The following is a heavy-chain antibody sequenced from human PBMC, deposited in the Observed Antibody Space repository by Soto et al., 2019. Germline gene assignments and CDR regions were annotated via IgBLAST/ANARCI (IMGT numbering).Heavy chain of an antibody. CDR1: GFTFSSYA. Sequence: GGSLRLSCAASGFTFSSYAMSWVRQAPGKGLEWVSAISGSGGSTYYADSVKGRFTISRDNSKNPLYLQMNSLRAEDTAVYYRAKSPWSYDAGYWGQGTLVTVSS. CDR2: ISGSGGST. V-gene: IGHV3-23*01. J-gene: IGHJ4*02. D-gene: IGHD3-10*01. CDR3: AKSPWSYDAGY.